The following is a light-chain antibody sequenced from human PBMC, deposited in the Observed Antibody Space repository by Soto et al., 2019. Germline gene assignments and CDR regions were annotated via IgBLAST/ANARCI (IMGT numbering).Light chain of an antibody. J-gene: IGLJ1*01. CDR1: SCNIANYY. Sequence: QSVLTAPPSVSAAPGQKVRISFSGMSCNIANYYVSWFQQLPGTAPKLLIYENNKRPSGIPGRFSGSKSGTSATLGITGLQTGDEADYYCGTWDSSLSGFVFGTGTKVTVL. CDR3: GTWDSSLSGFV. V-gene: IGLV1-51*02. CDR2: ENN.